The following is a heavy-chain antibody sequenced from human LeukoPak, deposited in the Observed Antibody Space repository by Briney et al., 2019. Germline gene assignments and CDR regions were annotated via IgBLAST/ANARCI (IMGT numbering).Heavy chain of an antibody. D-gene: IGHD6-13*01. CDR2: ISSSGYET. V-gene: IGHV3-23*01. Sequence: PGGSLRLSCAASGFTFSSYAMSWVRQAPGKGLEWVSAISSSGYETYYGDSVKGRFTISRDNPKNTLYLQMNSLRAEDTAIYYCAKGGKSDGYGYWGQGALVAVSS. CDR1: GFTFSSYA. CDR3: AKGGKSDGYGY. J-gene: IGHJ4*02.